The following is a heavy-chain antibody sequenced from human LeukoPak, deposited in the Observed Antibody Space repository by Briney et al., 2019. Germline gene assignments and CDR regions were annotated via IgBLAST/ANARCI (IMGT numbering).Heavy chain of an antibody. CDR2: INHNSGGT. J-gene: IGHJ1*01. Sequence: GASVKVSCKASGYIFSDYYIHWVRQAPGQGLEWMGGINHNSGGTKYAQKFQVRVTMTRDSSISTAYMELSSLRSDDTAVYYCARDRLGGYSYGSPFQHWGQGTLVTVSS. D-gene: IGHD5-12*01. CDR1: GYIFSDYY. V-gene: IGHV1-2*02. CDR3: ARDRLGGYSYGSPFQH.